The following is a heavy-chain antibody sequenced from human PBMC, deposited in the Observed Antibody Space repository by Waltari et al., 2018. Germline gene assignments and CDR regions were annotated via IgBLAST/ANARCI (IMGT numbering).Heavy chain of an antibody. Sequence: EVQLVESGGGLVQPGGSLRRSCAASGFTFSSYEMNWVRQAPGKGLEWVSYISSSGSTIYYADSVKGRFTISRDNAKNSLYLQMNSLRAEDTAVYYCAREGSSWGYYFDYWGQGTLVTVSS. CDR1: GFTFSSYE. CDR2: ISSSGSTI. J-gene: IGHJ4*02. D-gene: IGHD6-13*01. V-gene: IGHV3-48*03. CDR3: AREGSSWGYYFDY.